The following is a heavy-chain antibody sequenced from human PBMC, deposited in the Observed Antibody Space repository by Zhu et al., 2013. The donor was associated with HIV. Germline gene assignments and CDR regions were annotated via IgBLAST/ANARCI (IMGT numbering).Heavy chain of an antibody. CDR3: ARGRWSSEYMRH. V-gene: IGHV1-2*02. J-gene: IGHJ1*01. Sequence: QVQLVQSGAEVKKPGASVKVSCKASGYTFSGYYLNWVRQAPGQGFEWMGWINPNSGGTNYAQKFQGRVTMTRDTSISTAYMELSRLTSDDTAVYFCARGRWSSEYMRHWGQGTLVTVSS. D-gene: IGHD2-15*01. CDR2: INPNSGGT. CDR1: GYTFSGYY.